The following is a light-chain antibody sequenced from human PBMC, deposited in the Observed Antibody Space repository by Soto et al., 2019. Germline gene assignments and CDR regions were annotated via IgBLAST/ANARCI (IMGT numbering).Light chain of an antibody. J-gene: IGKJ4*01. Sequence: DVPMTQSPSSLSAPVGDSVSITCRASQGLSTSLAWFQQKPGKPPRFLIYDVSRLQTGVPSRFSGSGSGTHFTLTVTNLQPEDFTTHYCHHYTYYPFSFGGGTRV. CDR1: QGLSTS. CDR3: HHYTYYPFS. CDR2: DVS. V-gene: IGKV1-16*01.